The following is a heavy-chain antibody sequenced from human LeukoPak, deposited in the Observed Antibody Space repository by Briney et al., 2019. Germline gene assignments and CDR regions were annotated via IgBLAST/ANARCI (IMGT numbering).Heavy chain of an antibody. CDR3: AKAPVTTCRGAFCYPFDY. V-gene: IGHV3-23*01. CDR2: ISDTGNT. CDR1: GFTFSSYA. D-gene: IGHD2-15*01. J-gene: IGHJ4*02. Sequence: GGSLRLSCAASGFTFSSYAMSWVRQAPGKGLEGVSAISDTGNTYHADSVQGRFTISRDSAKNTLFLQMNRLRPEDAAVYYCAKAPVTTCRGAFCYPFDYWGLGTLVTVSS.